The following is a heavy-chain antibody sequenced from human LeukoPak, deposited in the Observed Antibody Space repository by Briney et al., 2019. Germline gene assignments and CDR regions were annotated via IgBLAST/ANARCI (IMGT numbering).Heavy chain of an antibody. Sequence: PSETLSLTCSVSGGSISSDYWSWIRQPPGKGLEWIGYIYYSGSTNYNPSLKSRVTISVDTSKNQFSLKLSSVTAADTAVYYCARALAYYYMDVWGKGTTVTVSS. CDR2: IYYSGST. V-gene: IGHV4-59*01. CDR3: ARALAYYYMDV. CDR1: GGSISSDY. J-gene: IGHJ6*03. D-gene: IGHD6-13*01.